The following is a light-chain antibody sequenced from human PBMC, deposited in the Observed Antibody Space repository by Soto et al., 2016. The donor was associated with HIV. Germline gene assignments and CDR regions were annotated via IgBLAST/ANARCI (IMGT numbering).Light chain of an antibody. CDR1: NLKDKF. J-gene: IGLJ1*01. V-gene: IGLV3-1*01. Sequence: SYELTQPPSVSLSPGQTAIITCSGYNLKDKFVSWYQQRPGQSPILVISQDILRPSGIPERFSGSNSGNTATLTITGIQPLDEADYFCQTWDSRAAVFGTGTKVTVL. CDR3: QTWDSRAAV. CDR2: QDI.